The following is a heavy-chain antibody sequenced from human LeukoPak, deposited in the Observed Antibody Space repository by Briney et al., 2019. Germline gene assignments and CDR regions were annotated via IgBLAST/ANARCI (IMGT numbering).Heavy chain of an antibody. Sequence: PSETLSLTCAVYGGSFSGYYWSWIRQPPGKGLEWIGEINHSGSTNYNPSLKSRVTISVDTSKNQFSLKLSSVTAADTAVYYCARGSQSTRPGGYWGQGTLVTVSS. J-gene: IGHJ4*02. CDR3: ARGSQSTRPGGY. D-gene: IGHD2-2*01. CDR2: INHSGST. CDR1: GGSFSGYY. V-gene: IGHV4-34*01.